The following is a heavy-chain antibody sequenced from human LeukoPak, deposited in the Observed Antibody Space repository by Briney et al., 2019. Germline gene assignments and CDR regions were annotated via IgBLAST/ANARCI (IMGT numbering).Heavy chain of an antibody. CDR1: GFTFGDYA. D-gene: IGHD6-13*01. J-gene: IGHJ4*02. Sequence: GGSLRLSCTASGFTFGDYAMSWVRQAPGKGLEWVGFIRSKAYGGTTEYAASVKGRFTISRDDSKSIAYLQMNSLKTEDTAVYYCTKGAAATGYWGQGTLVTVPS. CDR2: IRSKAYGGTT. V-gene: IGHV3-49*04. CDR3: TKGAAATGY.